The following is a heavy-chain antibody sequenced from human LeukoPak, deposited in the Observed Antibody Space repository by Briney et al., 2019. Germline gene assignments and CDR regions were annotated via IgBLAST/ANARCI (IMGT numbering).Heavy chain of an antibody. J-gene: IGHJ4*02. D-gene: IGHD2/OR15-2a*01. CDR1: GFTLRSYT. CDR3: ARWRRRQSEYDY. V-gene: IGHV3-7*01. Sequence: PGGSLRLSCAASGFTLRSYTMPWVRQAPGKGLECVANIRQDGSVEYCVDSVQGRFTISRDNAKNSLYLQMNSLRAEDTAVYFCARWRRRQSEYDYWGQGTLVTVSS. CDR2: IRQDGSVE.